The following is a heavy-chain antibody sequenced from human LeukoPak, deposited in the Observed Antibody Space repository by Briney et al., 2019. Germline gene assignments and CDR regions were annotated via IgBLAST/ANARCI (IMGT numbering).Heavy chain of an antibody. J-gene: IGHJ4*02. CDR3: ARGDDILTGYYGFDS. Sequence: GGSLRLSCAASGFTFSTYSLNWVRQAPGKGLEWVSSISSSSDDIHYIDSVKGRFTISRDNAKNSLFSQMNSLRAEDTAVYYCARGDDILTGYYGFDSWGQGTLVTASS. CDR2: ISSSSDDI. CDR1: GFTFSTYS. D-gene: IGHD3-9*01. V-gene: IGHV3-21*01.